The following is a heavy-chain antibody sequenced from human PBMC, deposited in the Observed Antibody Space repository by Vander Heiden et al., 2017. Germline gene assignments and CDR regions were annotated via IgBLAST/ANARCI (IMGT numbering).Heavy chain of an antibody. CDR1: GFTFADYS. CDR3: SRDSTLARGGVLDY. Sequence: EVQLVESGGGLVQPWRSLILSSTSSGFTFADYSMSCFLQAPGKGLEWVGLRRKKSLGGTTEYAPSVKGRFTLSRDDSKSTAYLQMDSLSTEDTGIYYCSRDSTLARGGVLDYWGQGTLVTVSS. D-gene: IGHD3-16*01. V-gene: IGHV3-49*03. J-gene: IGHJ4*02. CDR2: RRKKSLGGTT.